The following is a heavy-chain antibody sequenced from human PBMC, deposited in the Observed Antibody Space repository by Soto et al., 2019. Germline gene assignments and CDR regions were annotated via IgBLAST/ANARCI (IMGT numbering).Heavy chain of an antibody. V-gene: IGHV3-33*01. J-gene: IGHJ6*02. Sequence: QVQLVESGGGVVQPGRSLSLSCAASGFTFSSYGIHWVRQAPGKGLEWVAVIWYAGSNKYYADSVKGRFTISRDNSKNTLYLQMNSLRAADTAVYYCAREVLVRGIKYHGMDVWCQGTTVTVSS. D-gene: IGHD3-10*01. CDR3: AREVLVRGIKYHGMDV. CDR2: IWYAGSNK. CDR1: GFTFSSYG.